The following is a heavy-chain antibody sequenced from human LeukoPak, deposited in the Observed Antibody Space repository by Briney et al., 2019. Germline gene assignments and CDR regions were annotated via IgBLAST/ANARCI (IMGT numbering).Heavy chain of an antibody. CDR3: AKGTYGSGWTD. D-gene: IGHD6-19*01. CDR2: ISGSGGST. V-gene: IGHV3-23*01. CDR1: GFTFSSYD. Sequence: GGSLRLSCAASGFTFSSYDMNWVRQAPGKGLEWVSGISGSGGSTNYADSVSGRFSISRDNSKNTLYLQMNSLRAEDTAVYYCAKGTYGSGWTDWGQGTLVTVSS. J-gene: IGHJ4*02.